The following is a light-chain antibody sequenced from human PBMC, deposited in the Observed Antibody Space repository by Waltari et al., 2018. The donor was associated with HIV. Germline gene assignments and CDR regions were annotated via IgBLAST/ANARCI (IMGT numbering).Light chain of an antibody. CDR2: EVN. Sequence: QSALTQPASVSGSPGQSITMSCTGTSSDVGSYNLVSWYQQHPGKAPKLIIYEVNNRPPGITNRFSGFKSGNTASLTLTGLQAEDEADYHCCSYAIGGTFVFGGGTKVTVL. CDR1: SSDVGSYNL. J-gene: IGLJ2*01. CDR3: CSYAIGGTFV. V-gene: IGLV2-23*02.